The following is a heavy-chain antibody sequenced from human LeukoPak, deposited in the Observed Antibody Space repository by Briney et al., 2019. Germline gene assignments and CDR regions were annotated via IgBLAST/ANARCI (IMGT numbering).Heavy chain of an antibody. V-gene: IGHV3-21*01. D-gene: IGHD6-13*01. CDR3: ARVLEAAAFDF. CDR1: GFTFSSYE. J-gene: IGHJ4*02. CDR2: ISRSSSNT. Sequence: GSLRLSCAASGFTFSSYEMNWVRQAPGKGLEWVSSISRSSSNTYYADSLKGRFTISRDNAKNLLYLQMNSLRAEDTAVYYCARVLEAAAFDFWGQGALVTVSS.